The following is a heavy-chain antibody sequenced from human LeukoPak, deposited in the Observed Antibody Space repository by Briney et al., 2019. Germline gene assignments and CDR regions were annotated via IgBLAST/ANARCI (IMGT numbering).Heavy chain of an antibody. J-gene: IGHJ3*02. CDR3: ARDRETYYDILTGYYTLGDAFDI. V-gene: IGHV3-74*01. D-gene: IGHD3-9*01. CDR2: INRDGSST. Sequence: GGSLRLSCAAPGFTFSTYWMHWVRHAPGKGLVWVSRINRDGSSTSYADSVKGRFTISRDNAKNTLYLQMNSLRAEDTAVYYCARDRETYYDILTGYYTLGDAFDIWGQGTMVTVSS. CDR1: GFTFSTYW.